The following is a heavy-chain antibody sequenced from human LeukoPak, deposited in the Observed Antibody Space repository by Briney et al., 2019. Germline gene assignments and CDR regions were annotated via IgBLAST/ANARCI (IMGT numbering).Heavy chain of an antibody. CDR3: ATGSGYYYDH. CDR2: AYHDEWPGNSI. CDR1: GFIFSSYG. D-gene: IGHD3-22*01. Sequence: PGGSLRLSCAASGFIFSSYGMHWVRQAPGKGLEWVAVAYHDEWPGNSIYYVDSVKGRFTVSRDNSKNTLYLQMSSLRAEDTAVYYCATGSGYYYDHWGQGTLVTVSS. V-gene: IGHV3-33*01. J-gene: IGHJ4*02.